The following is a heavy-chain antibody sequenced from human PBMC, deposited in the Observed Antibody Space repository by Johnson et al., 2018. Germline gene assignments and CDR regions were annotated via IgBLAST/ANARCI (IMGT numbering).Heavy chain of an antibody. CDR3: ARDAGSGWGEYFQH. CDR2: ISSSSSTI. D-gene: IGHD6-19*01. Sequence: VQLVQSGGVLVQPGGSLRLSCAASGFTFSSYSMNWVRQAPGKGLEWVSYISSSSSTIYYADSVKGRFTISRDNAKNSLYLQRNSLRAEDTAVYYWARDAGSGWGEYFQHWGQGTLVTVSS. V-gene: IGHV3-48*01. CDR1: GFTFSSYS. J-gene: IGHJ1*01.